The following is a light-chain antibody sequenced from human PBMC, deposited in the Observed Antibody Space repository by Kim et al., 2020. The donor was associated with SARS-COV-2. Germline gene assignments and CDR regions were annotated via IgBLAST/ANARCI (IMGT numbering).Light chain of an antibody. J-gene: IGLJ2*01. CDR3: AAWDASVNGVV. CDR2: SND. V-gene: IGLV1-44*01. CDR1: SSDIGSET. Sequence: ELTQPPSASGTPGQRVTISCSGSSSDIGSETVNWYQQLPGTAPKLLIYSNDQRPSGVPDRFSGSKSGTSASLAISGLQSEDEADYYCAAWDASVNGVVFGGGTQLTVL.